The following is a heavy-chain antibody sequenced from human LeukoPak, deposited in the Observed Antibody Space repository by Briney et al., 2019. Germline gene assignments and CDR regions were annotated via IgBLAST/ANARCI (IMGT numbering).Heavy chain of an antibody. V-gene: IGHV3-21*01. CDR2: ISSDSIYI. CDR3: ARGSSSYDC. D-gene: IGHD6-13*01. CDR1: GFTFSSYE. J-gene: IGHJ4*02. Sequence: GGSLRLSCAASGFTFSSYEMSWVRQAPGKGLEWVSSISSDSIYIYYADSVKGRFTSSRDNAKNSLYLQMNSLRAEDTAVYYCARGSSSYDCWGQGTLLTVSS.